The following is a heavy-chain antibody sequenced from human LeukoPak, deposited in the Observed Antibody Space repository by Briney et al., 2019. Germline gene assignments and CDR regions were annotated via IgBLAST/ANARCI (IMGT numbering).Heavy chain of an antibody. CDR2: INPSGGST. D-gene: IGHD2-21*02. CDR3: ARVPTVVTAFLDY. V-gene: IGHV1-46*01. J-gene: IGHJ4*02. CDR1: GGTFSSYA. Sequence: ASVKVSCKASGGTFSSYAISWVRQAPGQGLEWMGIINPSGGSTSYAQKFQGRVTMTRDTSTSTVYMELSSLGSEDTAVYYCARVPTVVTAFLDYWGQGTLVTVSS.